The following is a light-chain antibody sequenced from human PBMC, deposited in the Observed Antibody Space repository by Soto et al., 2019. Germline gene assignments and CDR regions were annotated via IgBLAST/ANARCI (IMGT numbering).Light chain of an antibody. CDR2: DAS. Sequence: DTQSLQSKSSLSASVGDRVTITCQASQDISNYLNWYQQKPGKAPKLLIYDASNLETGVPSRFSGSGSGTDFTFTISSLQPEDIATYYRQQYDNLPAFGQGTRLEIK. J-gene: IGKJ5*01. CDR1: QDISNY. CDR3: QQYDNLPA. V-gene: IGKV1-33*01.